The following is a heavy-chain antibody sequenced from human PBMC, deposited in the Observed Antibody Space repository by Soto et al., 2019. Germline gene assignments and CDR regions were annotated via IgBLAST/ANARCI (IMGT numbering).Heavy chain of an antibody. CDR3: VRGPYNYNSRYFDY. V-gene: IGHV4-34*01. D-gene: IGHD1-1*01. Sequence: SLTCTVSGGSFSGYFWTWIRQPPGKGLEWLAEINHSGITNYNPSVESRVSMSVDTSKNQFSLGLYSVTAADTAVYYCVRGPYNYNSRYFDYWGQGTLVTVSS. CDR1: GGSFSGYF. J-gene: IGHJ4*02. CDR2: INHSGIT.